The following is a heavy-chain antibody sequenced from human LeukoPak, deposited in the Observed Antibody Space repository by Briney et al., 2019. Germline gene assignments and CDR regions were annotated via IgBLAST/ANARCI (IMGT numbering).Heavy chain of an antibody. CDR3: AKESTSYCSGGSCYSGYMDV. D-gene: IGHD2-15*01. J-gene: IGHJ6*03. Sequence: PGGSLRLSCAASGLTFDDYAMHWVRQAPGKGLEWVSGISWNSGNIGYADSVKGRFTISRDNAKNSLYLQMNSLRAEDMALYYCAKESTSYCSGGSCYSGYMDVWGKGTTVTVSS. CDR1: GLTFDDYA. V-gene: IGHV3-9*03. CDR2: ISWNSGNI.